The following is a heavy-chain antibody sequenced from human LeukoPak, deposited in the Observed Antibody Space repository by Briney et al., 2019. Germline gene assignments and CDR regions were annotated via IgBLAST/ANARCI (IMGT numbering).Heavy chain of an antibody. J-gene: IGHJ6*02. D-gene: IGHD3-16*01. CDR3: ARGGGLDG. CDR1: GFTFSSYW. V-gene: IGHV3-7*03. Sequence: GSLRLSCAASGFTFSSYWMNWGRQAPGKGLEWVASINHNGNVNYYVDSVKGRFTISRDNAKNSLYLQMSNMRAEDTTVYFCARGGGLDGWGQGATVTVSS. CDR2: INHNGNVN.